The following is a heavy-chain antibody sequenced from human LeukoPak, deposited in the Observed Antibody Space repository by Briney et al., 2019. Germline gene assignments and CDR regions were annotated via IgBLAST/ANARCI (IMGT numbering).Heavy chain of an antibody. D-gene: IGHD3-22*01. CDR1: GYTFTSYG. V-gene: IGHV1-18*01. CDR2: ISAYNGNT. Sequence: ASVKVSCKASGYTFTSYGVSWVRQAPGQGLEWMGWISAYNGNTNYAQKLQGRVTMTTDTSTSTAYMELRSLRSNDTAVYYCARDYYDSSGYYYFDYWGQGTLVTVSS. J-gene: IGHJ4*02. CDR3: ARDYYDSSGYYYFDY.